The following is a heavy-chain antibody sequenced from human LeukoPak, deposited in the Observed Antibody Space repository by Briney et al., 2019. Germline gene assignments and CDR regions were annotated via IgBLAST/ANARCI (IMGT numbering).Heavy chain of an antibody. D-gene: IGHD3-16*01. V-gene: IGHV3-7*03. Sequence: GGSLRLSCAASGFTFXXYWMSWVRQAPGXGLXXXXXIXQXGSXXXXXXXXXXXXTISRDDAKNSLYLQMNSLKGEDTAVYYCSKDTPFGGYWGQGTLVTVSS. J-gene: IGHJ4*02. CDR1: GFTFXXYW. CDR3: SKDTPFGGY. CDR2: IXQXGSXX.